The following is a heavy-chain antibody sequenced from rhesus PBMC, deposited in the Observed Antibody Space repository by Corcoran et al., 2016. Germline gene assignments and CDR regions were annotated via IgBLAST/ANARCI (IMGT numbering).Heavy chain of an antibody. D-gene: IGHD4-11*01. CDR2: INDKSENT. Sequence: QVQLQESGPGLVKPSETLSLSCSVSGGSISGYYLNWIRQSPGEGLEWIGYINDKSENTYYNPSLKSRVTMSTDTSQKRFSLKLTSLTAADTAVYYCARNVYRNSLYNSWDVWGRGVLVTVSS. J-gene: IGHJ5-2*02. V-gene: IGHV4-165*02. CDR3: ARNVYRNSLYNSWDV. CDR1: GGSISGYY.